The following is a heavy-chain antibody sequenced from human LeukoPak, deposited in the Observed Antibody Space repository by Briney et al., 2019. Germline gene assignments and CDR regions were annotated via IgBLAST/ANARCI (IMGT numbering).Heavy chain of an antibody. D-gene: IGHD3-22*01. CDR3: TRDGPRSSGYPDN. CDR2: IHSSGST. CDR1: GGSISSYY. V-gene: IGHV4-4*07. J-gene: IGHJ4*02. Sequence: SETLSLTCTVSGGSISSYYWNWIRQPAGKGLEWIGRIHSSGSTNYNPSLKSRVTVSVDTSKNQFSLKLGSVTAADTAVYYCTRDGPRSSGYPDNWGQGTLVTASS.